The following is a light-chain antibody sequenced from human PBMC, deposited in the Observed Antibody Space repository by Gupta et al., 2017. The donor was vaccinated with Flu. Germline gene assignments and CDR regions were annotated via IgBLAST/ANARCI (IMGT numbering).Light chain of an antibody. CDR1: SSNIGAGYD. CDR3: QSYDSSLSGSYV. V-gene: IGLV1-40*01. Sequence: TISGTGSSSNIGAGYDVHWNQQLPGTAPKLLSYGNSNRPSGVPDRFSGSKSGTSASLAITGLQAEDEADYYCQSYDSSLSGSYVFGTGTKVTVL. CDR2: GNS. J-gene: IGLJ1*01.